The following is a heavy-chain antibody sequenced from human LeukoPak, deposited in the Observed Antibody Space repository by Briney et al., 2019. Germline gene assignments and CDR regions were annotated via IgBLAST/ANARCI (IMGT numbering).Heavy chain of an antibody. CDR2: INAGNGNT. V-gene: IGHV1-3*01. CDR1: GYTFTSYA. D-gene: IGHD3-22*01. J-gene: IGHJ4*02. CDR3: ARVPPPDYYDSSGFFDY. Sequence: ASVKVSCKASGYTFTSYAMHWVRQAPGQRLEWMGWINAGNGNTKYSQKFQGRVTITRDTSASTAYMELSSLRSEDTAVYYCARVPPPDYYDSSGFFDYWGQGTLATVSS.